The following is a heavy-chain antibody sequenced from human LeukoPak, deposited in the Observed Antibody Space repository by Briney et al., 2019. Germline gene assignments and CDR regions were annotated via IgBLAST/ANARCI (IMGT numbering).Heavy chain of an antibody. CDR3: ARGLNYFDWLLPDY. Sequence: ASVKVSCKASGGTFSSYTISWVRQAPGQGLEWMGRIIPIFGTANYAQKFQGRVTITTDESTSTAYMELSSLRSEDTAVYYCARGLNYFDWLLPDYWGQGTLVTVSS. D-gene: IGHD3-9*01. CDR2: IIPIFGTA. CDR1: GGTFSSYT. J-gene: IGHJ4*02. V-gene: IGHV1-69*05.